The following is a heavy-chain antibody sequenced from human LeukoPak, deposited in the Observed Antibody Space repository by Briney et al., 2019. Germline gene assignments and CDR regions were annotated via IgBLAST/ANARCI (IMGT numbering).Heavy chain of an antibody. CDR1: GGSISTYY. CDR3: ARERHPTDWEALSPYGMDV. CDR2: IYYSGST. D-gene: IGHD1-26*01. Sequence: SETLSLTCTVSGGSISTYYWSWIRQPPGEGLEWIGYIYYSGSTNYNPSLKSRLTISVDTSKNQFSLKLSSVTAADTDVYYCARERHPTDWEALSPYGMDVWGQGTTVTVSS. V-gene: IGHV4-59*01. J-gene: IGHJ6*02.